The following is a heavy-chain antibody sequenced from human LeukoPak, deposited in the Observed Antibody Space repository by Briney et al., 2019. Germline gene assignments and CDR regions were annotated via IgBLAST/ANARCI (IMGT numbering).Heavy chain of an antibody. CDR3: ARSRGAVADTFDY. Sequence: SETLSLTCTVSGDSISSYYWSWIRQPPGKGLEWIGYIYYTGNTNYNPTLKSRGTISIDMSKNQFSLKLSSVTAADTAVYYCARSRGAVADTFDYWGQGTLVTVSS. CDR2: IYYTGNT. J-gene: IGHJ4*02. CDR1: GDSISSYY. D-gene: IGHD6-19*01. V-gene: IGHV4-59*01.